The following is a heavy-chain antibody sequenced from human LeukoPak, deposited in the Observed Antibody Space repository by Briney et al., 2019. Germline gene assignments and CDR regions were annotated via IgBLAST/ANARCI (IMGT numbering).Heavy chain of an antibody. CDR3: ARDKRETYYYDSRNWFDP. CDR2: ISSSSSYI. Sequence: WGSLRLSCAASGFTFSRYAMHWARQAPGKGLEWVSSISSSSSYIYYADLVKGRFTISRDNAKNSLYLQMNSLRAEDTAVYYCARDKRETYYYDSRNWFDPWGQGNLVTVSS. J-gene: IGHJ5*02. D-gene: IGHD3-22*01. CDR1: GFTFSRYA. V-gene: IGHV3-21*01.